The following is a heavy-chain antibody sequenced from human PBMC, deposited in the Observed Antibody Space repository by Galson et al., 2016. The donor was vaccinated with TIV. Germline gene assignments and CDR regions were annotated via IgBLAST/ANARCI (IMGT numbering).Heavy chain of an antibody. CDR2: ISSGGST. CDR1: GFTVSDNY. Sequence: SLRLSCAASGFTVSDNYMTWVRQAPGQGLEWVSLISSGGSTSYADSVRGRFTISRDNSKNTLYLQMNSLRVEDTALYFCARERRYCGNECYLYYYYGMDVWGQGASVTVSS. D-gene: IGHD2-21*01. V-gene: IGHV3-66*02. CDR3: ARERRYCGNECYLYYYYGMDV. J-gene: IGHJ6*02.